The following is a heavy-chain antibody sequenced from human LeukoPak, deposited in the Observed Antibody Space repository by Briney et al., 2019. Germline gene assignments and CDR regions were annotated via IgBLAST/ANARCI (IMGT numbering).Heavy chain of an antibody. V-gene: IGHV3-21*01. Sequence: GGSLRLSCAASGFTFSSYSMNWVRQAPGKGLEWVSSISSSSSYIYYADSVKGLFTISRDNAKNSLYLQMNSLRAEDTAVYYCARDRRYYDILTGTIDGYHYYGMDVWGQGTTVTVSS. D-gene: IGHD3-9*01. CDR1: GFTFSSYS. J-gene: IGHJ6*02. CDR3: ARDRRYYDILTGTIDGYHYYGMDV. CDR2: ISSSSSYI.